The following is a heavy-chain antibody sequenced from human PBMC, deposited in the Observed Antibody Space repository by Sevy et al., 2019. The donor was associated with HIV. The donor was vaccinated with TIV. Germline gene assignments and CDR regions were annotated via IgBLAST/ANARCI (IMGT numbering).Heavy chain of an antibody. D-gene: IGHD1-20*01. V-gene: IGHV3-23*01. CDR1: GFTFNTYA. Sequence: GGSLRLSYTASGFTFNTYAMSWVRRAPGKGLEWVSAIGSGGTTYYVDSVKGRFTISRDNSKTTLYLQMNSQGVDDTAVYYCAKNLRGKYLEGYFDYWGQGILVTVSS. CDR2: IGSGGTT. CDR3: AKNLRGKYLEGYFDY. J-gene: IGHJ4*02.